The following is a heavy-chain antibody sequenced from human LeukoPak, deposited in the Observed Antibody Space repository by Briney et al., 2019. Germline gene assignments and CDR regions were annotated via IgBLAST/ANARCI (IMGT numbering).Heavy chain of an antibody. J-gene: IGHJ4*02. Sequence: GGSLRLSCAASGFIFSSYSMSWVRPAPQKGLEWVSIINPNGGTTYYADSVTGRFSISRDNSNDMVYLQMYNLRPEDTAVYYCAKDRRPDSGYDIDYWGQGILVTVPS. CDR1: GFIFSSYS. CDR2: INPNGGTT. V-gene: IGHV3-23*01. CDR3: AKDRRPDSGYDIDY. D-gene: IGHD5-12*01.